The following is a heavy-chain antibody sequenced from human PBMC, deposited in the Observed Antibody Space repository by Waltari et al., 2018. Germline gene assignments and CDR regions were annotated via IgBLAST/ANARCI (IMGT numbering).Heavy chain of an antibody. D-gene: IGHD2-21*02. Sequence: QVQLLPSGAEVKKPGSSVKGSGKAHGGTFRSHTTRWVPPASGQGLEWMGRIIPILGIANYAQKFQGRVTITADKSTSTAYMELSSLRSEDTAVYYCAREDPSGYGGNSGWFDPWAREPWSPSPQ. CDR2: IIPILGIA. CDR1: GGTFRSHT. J-gene: IGHJ5*02. V-gene: IGHV1-69*08. CDR3: AREDPSGYGGNSGWFDP.